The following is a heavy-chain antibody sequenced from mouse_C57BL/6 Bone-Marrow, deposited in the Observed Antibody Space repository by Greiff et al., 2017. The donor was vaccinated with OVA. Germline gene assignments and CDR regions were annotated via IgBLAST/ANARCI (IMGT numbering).Heavy chain of an antibody. CDR1: GYTFTSYW. V-gene: IGHV1-53*01. CDR2: INPSNGGT. J-gene: IGHJ4*01. Sequence: QVQLQQPGPELVKPGASVKLSCKASGYTFTSYWMHWVKQRPGQGLEWIGNINPSNGGTKNNEKFKSKATLTVDKSSSTADWELSSLTYEDSAVYYCARGGYYSNYGAMDYWGQGTSVTVSS. D-gene: IGHD2-5*01. CDR3: ARGGYYSNYGAMDY.